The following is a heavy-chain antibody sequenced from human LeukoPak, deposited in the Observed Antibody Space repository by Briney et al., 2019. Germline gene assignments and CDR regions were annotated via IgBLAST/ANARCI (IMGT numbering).Heavy chain of an antibody. D-gene: IGHD3-22*01. V-gene: IGHV3-11*04. CDR1: GFTFSSYA. J-gene: IGHJ4*02. CDR2: ISSSGSTI. CDR3: ARAQTYYYDSSGYLLY. Sequence: PGGSLRLSCAASGFTFSSYAMSWIRQAPGKGLEWVSYISSSGSTIYYADSVKGRFTISRDNAKNSLYLQMNSLRAEDTAVYYCARAQTYYYDSSGYLLYWGQGTLVTVSS.